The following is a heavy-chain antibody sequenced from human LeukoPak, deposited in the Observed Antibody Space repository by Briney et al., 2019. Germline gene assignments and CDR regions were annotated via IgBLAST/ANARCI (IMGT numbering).Heavy chain of an antibody. CDR3: PSTRSSSWPIYYYFDY. Sequence: GGSLRLSCAASGFILSSYAMHWVRQAPGKGLEWVAVISYDGSNKYYADSVKGRFTISRDNSKNTLYVQMNSLRAEDTAVYYCPSTRSSSWPIYYYFDYWGQGTLVTVSS. V-gene: IGHV3-30-3*01. J-gene: IGHJ4*02. CDR1: GFILSSYA. CDR2: ISYDGSNK. D-gene: IGHD6-13*01.